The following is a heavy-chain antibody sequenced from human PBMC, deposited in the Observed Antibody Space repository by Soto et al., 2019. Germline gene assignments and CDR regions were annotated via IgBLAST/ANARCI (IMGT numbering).Heavy chain of an antibody. CDR3: ARGIRFRGVTPIYYYSPMDV. J-gene: IGHJ6*03. Sequence: QVQLVQSGPEVKKPGASVRVSCKASGYTFTTYDVNWVRQATGQGLEWMGWMNPNSGDTGYTQKFQGRVTMTRNTSIGTADMEFSSLKSEDTAVYYCARGIRFRGVTPIYYYSPMDVWGKGTAVTVSS. CDR1: GYTFTTYD. D-gene: IGHD3-10*01. CDR2: MNPNSGDT. V-gene: IGHV1-8*01.